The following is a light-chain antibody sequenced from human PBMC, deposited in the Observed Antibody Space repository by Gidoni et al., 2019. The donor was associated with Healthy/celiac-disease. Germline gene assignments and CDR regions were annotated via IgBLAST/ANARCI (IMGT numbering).Light chain of an antibody. V-gene: IGLV1-47*01. Sequence: QSVLTQPPSASGTPGQRVTIACSESSSNIGSNYVYWYQQLPGTAPKLLIYRNNQRPSGVPDQFSGSKSGTSASQAISGLRYEDEADYYCAAWDDSLSLWVFGGGTKLTAL. CDR1: SSNIGSNY. CDR2: RNN. CDR3: AAWDDSLSLWV. J-gene: IGLJ3*02.